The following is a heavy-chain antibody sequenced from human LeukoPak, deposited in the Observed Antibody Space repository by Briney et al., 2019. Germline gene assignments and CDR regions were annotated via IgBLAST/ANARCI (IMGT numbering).Heavy chain of an antibody. Sequence: ASVKVSCKASGYTFTSYYMHWVRQAPGQGLEWMGIINPSGGSTSYAQKFQGRVTMTRDTSTSTVYMELSSLRSEDTAGYYCARDMSGAVGNYYYYMDVWGRGTTVTVSS. CDR2: INPSGGST. CDR3: ARDMSGAVGNYYYYMDV. CDR1: GYTFTSYY. J-gene: IGHJ6*03. V-gene: IGHV1-46*01. D-gene: IGHD3-10*01.